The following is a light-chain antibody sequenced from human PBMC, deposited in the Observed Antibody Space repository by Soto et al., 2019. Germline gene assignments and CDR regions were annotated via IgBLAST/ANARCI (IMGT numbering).Light chain of an antibody. V-gene: IGKV3-20*01. CDR3: QQYDNSPLT. J-gene: IGKJ4*01. CDR2: GAS. Sequence: EIVLTQSPGTLSLSPGERAILSCRDSQSVSSSFLAWYQQKPGQAPRLLIYGASSRATGIPDRFSGSGSGTDFTLTISRLEPEDFAVYYCQQYDNSPLTFGGGTKVEIK. CDR1: QSVSSSF.